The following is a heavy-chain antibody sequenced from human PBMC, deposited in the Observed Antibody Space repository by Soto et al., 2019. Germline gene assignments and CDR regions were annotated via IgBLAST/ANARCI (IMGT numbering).Heavy chain of an antibody. CDR1: GGTFSSGA. V-gene: IGHV1-69*13. CDR3: ARTSLGYDFPRPTYYFDY. J-gene: IGHJ4*02. D-gene: IGHD5-12*01. Sequence: SVKVSCKASGGTFSSGAISWVREAPGQGLEWMGGIIPIFGTANYAQEFQGRVTITADESTSTAYMELSSLRSEDTAVYYCARTSLGYDFPRPTYYFDYWGQGTLVTVS. CDR2: IIPIFGTA.